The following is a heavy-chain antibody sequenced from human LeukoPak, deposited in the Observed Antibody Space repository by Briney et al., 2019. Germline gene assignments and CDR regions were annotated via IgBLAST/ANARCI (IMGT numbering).Heavy chain of an antibody. CDR1: GGTFSSYA. Sequence: SXXVSCKASGGTFSSYAISWVRQAPGQGLEWMGGIIHIFGTANYAQKFQGRVTITADESTSTAYMELSSLRSEDTAVYYCARCRDYYGSGRNYYYMDVWGKGTTVTVSS. CDR2: IIHIFGTA. D-gene: IGHD3-10*01. V-gene: IGHV1-69*01. CDR3: ARCRDYYGSGRNYYYMDV. J-gene: IGHJ6*03.